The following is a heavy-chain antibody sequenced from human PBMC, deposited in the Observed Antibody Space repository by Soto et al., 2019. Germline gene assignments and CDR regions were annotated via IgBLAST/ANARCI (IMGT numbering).Heavy chain of an antibody. D-gene: IGHD3-10*01. CDR3: ARDRRGFGELPDDYFDY. CDR2: IWYDGSNK. J-gene: IGHJ4*02. Sequence: GGSLRLSCAASGFTFSSYGMHWVRQAPGKGLEWVAVIWYDGSNKYYADSVKGRFTISRDNSKNTLYLQMNSLRAEDTAVYYCARDRRGFGELPDDYFDYWGQGTLVTVSS. CDR1: GFTFSSYG. V-gene: IGHV3-33*01.